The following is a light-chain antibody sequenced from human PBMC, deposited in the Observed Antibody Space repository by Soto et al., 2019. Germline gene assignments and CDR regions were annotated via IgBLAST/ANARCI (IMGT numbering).Light chain of an antibody. CDR2: AAS. Sequence: IQMTQSPSSLSASVGDRVTITCRASQSISSYLNWYQQKPGKAPKLLIYAASSLQSGVPSRFSGSGSGTDFTLTISSLQPEDFATYYCQQSYSTPPTFGQGTKLDIK. V-gene: IGKV1-39*01. J-gene: IGKJ1*01. CDR1: QSISSY. CDR3: QQSYSTPPT.